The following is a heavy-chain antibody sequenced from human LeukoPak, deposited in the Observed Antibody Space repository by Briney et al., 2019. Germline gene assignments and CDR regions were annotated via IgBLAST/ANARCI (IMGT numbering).Heavy chain of an antibody. J-gene: IGHJ3*02. CDR3: ARDTGYSSGGDAFDI. Sequence: GGSLRLSCAAAEFVFKDYQVHWVRQAAGKGLEWVASVSSTGGYIYYAESLRGRFTISRDNSKNTLYLQMNSLRAEDTAVYYCARDTGYSSGGDAFDIWGQGTMVTVSS. D-gene: IGHD6-19*01. V-gene: IGHV3-21*01. CDR1: EFVFKDYQ. CDR2: VSSTGGYI.